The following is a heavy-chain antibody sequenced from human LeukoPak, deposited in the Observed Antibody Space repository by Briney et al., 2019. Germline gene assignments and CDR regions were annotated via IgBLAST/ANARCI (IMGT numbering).Heavy chain of an antibody. CDR1: GYSISSGYY. V-gene: IGHV4-38-2*01. D-gene: IGHD3-16*01. CDR2: IYTSGST. J-gene: IGHJ5*02. CDR3: ARAGWAANANWFDP. Sequence: PSETLSLTCAVSGYSISSGYYWGWIRQPPGKGLEWIGRIYTSGSTNYNPSLKSRVTISVDTSKNQFSLKLSSVTAADTAVYYCARAGWAANANWFDPWGQGTLVTVSS.